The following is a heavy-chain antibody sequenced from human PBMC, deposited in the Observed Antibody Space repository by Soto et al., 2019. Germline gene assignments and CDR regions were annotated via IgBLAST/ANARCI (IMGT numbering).Heavy chain of an antibody. J-gene: IGHJ5*02. CDR2: IYWDDDK. D-gene: IGHD6-13*01. V-gene: IGHV2-5*02. Sequence: SGPTLVNPTQTLTLPCTFSGFSLSTSGVGVGWIRQPPGKALEWLALIYWDDDKRYSPSLKSRLTITKDTSKNQVVLTMTNMDPVDTATYYCAHSYEGRVSSSWYLYWFDPWGQGTLVTVSS. CDR3: AHSYEGRVSSSWYLYWFDP. CDR1: GFSLSTSGVG.